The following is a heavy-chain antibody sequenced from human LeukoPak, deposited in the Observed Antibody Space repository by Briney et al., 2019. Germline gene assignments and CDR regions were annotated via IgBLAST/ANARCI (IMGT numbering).Heavy chain of an antibody. CDR2: IYSGGST. D-gene: IGHD1-26*01. CDR3: ARRPSGSYYYYGMDV. J-gene: IGHJ6*02. Sequence: PGGSLRLSCAASGFTVSSNYMSWVRQAPGKGLEWVSVIYSGGSTYYADSVKVRFTISRDNSKNTLYLQMNSLRAEDTAVYYCARRPSGSYYYYGMDVWGQGTTVTVSS. CDR1: GFTVSSNY. V-gene: IGHV3-66*04.